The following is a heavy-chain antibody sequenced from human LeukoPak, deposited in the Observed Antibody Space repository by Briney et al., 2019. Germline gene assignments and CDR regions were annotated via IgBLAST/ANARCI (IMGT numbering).Heavy chain of an antibody. CDR2: IIPIFGTA. V-gene: IGHV1-69*05. Sequence: SVKVSCKASGGTFSSYAISWVRQAPGQGLEWMGRIIPIFGTANYAQKFQGRVTITTDESTSTAYMELSSLRSEDTAVYYCARRSSHYYYDSSGYAFDIWGQGTMVTVSS. J-gene: IGHJ3*02. D-gene: IGHD3-22*01. CDR3: ARRSSHYYYDSSGYAFDI. CDR1: GGTFSSYA.